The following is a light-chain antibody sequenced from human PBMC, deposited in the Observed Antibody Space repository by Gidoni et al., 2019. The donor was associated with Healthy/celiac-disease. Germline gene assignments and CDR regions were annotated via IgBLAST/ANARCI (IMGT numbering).Light chain of an antibody. CDR3: CSYAGSYSYV. V-gene: IGLV2-11*01. CDR2: DVS. Sequence: QSALTQPRSVSGSPGQSVTISCTVTISDVGGYNYVSWYQQHPGQAPKLMIYDVSKRPSGVPDRFSGSKSGSTASLTISGLQAEDEADYYCCSYAGSYSYVFGTGTKVTVL. J-gene: IGLJ1*01. CDR1: ISDVGGYNY.